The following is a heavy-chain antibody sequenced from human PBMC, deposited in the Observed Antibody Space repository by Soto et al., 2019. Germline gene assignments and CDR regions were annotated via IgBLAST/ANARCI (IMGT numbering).Heavy chain of an antibody. CDR2: IYYSGST. CDR1: GGSISSSSYY. V-gene: IGHV4-39*01. J-gene: IGHJ4*02. Sequence: QLQLQESGPGLVKPSETLSLTCTVSGGSISSSSYYWGWIRQPPGKGLEWIGRIYYSGSTYYNPSXXXRXXISVDTSETQFSLKLSSVTAAATAVYYCATLWGQDWGQGTLVTVSS. CDR3: ATLWGQD. D-gene: IGHD3-10*01.